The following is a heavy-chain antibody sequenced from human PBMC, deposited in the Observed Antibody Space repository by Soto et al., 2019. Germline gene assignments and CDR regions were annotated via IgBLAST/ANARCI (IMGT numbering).Heavy chain of an antibody. CDR2: IGSNGGYT. D-gene: IGHD2-8*01. J-gene: IGHJ4*01. CDR1: HSGFIFSSYA. CDR3: VKDVARMYTNHEASFDY. V-gene: IGHV3-64D*06. Sequence: QTGGSLRLSCSASHSGFIFSSYAMHWVRQAPGKGLEHVSAIGSNGGYTYYADSVKGRFTISRDKSKNTLYLQMSSLRAEDTAVYYCVKDVARMYTNHEASFDYWGHGTLVTVSS.